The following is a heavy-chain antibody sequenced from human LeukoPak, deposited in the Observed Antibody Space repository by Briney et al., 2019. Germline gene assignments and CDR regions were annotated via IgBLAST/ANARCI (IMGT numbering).Heavy chain of an antibody. Sequence: GGSLRLSCAASGFTVSSNYMSWVRQAPGKGLEWVSVIYSGGRTYYADSGKGGFTISRDNSKNKRGLERKGRRAEDTAVYYCARYCGGDCYTFPDAFDIWGQGTMVTVSS. J-gene: IGHJ3*02. CDR1: GFTVSSNY. D-gene: IGHD2-21*02. V-gene: IGHV3-53*01. CDR2: IYSGGRT. CDR3: ARYCGGDCYTFPDAFDI.